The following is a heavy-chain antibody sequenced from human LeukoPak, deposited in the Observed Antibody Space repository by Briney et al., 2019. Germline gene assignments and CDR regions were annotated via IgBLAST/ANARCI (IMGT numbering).Heavy chain of an antibody. J-gene: IGHJ4*02. V-gene: IGHV3-7*01. Sequence: GGSLRLSCAASGFTFSSYWMSWVRQAPGKGLEWVANIKQDGRERYSVDSVKGRFTISRDNAKNSLYLQMNSLRAEDTAVYYCAREYVDMGYFDYWGQGTLVTVYS. CDR1: GFTFSSYW. D-gene: IGHD5-12*01. CDR3: AREYVDMGYFDY. CDR2: IKQDGRER.